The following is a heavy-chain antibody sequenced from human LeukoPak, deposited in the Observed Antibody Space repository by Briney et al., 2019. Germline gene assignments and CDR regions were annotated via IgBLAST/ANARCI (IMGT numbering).Heavy chain of an antibody. CDR1: GFTFSSYW. J-gene: IGHJ4*02. Sequence: GGSLRLSCAASGFTFSSYWMHWVRQAPGKGLVWVSRINSDGSSTSYADSVKGRFTISRDNAKNTLYLQMNSLRAEDTAVYYCARGYNYGDFDYWGQGTLVTVSS. D-gene: IGHD5-18*01. CDR3: ARGYNYGDFDY. CDR2: INSDGSST. V-gene: IGHV3-74*01.